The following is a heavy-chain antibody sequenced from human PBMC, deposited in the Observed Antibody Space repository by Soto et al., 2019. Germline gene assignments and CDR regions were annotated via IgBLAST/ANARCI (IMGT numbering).Heavy chain of an antibody. Sequence: ASVTVSCKASGYTFASYAMNWVRQAPGQGLEWMGWINTNTGNPTYAQGFTGRFVFSLDTSVSTAYMQICSLKDEDTAVDYCAREGRRYYDILTGDEDNCVDPWG. CDR3: AREGRRYYDILTGDEDNCVDP. CDR1: GYTFASYA. V-gene: IGHV7-4-1*01. CDR2: INTNTGNP. J-gene: IGHJ5*02. D-gene: IGHD3-9*01.